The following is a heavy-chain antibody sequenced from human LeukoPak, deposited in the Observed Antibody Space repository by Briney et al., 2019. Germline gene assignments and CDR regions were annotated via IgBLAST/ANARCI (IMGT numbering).Heavy chain of an antibody. CDR2: ISYDGSNK. D-gene: IGHD3-22*01. CDR3: VREKTLRLLLTRDAFDI. V-gene: IGHV3-30*03. CDR1: GFTFSSYG. Sequence: PGRSLRLSCAASGFTFSSYGMHWVRQAPGKGLEWVAVISYDGSNKYYADSVKGRFTISRDNSKNTVYLQMNSLRDEDTAVYYCVREKTLRLLLTRDAFDIWGQGTMVTVSS. J-gene: IGHJ3*02.